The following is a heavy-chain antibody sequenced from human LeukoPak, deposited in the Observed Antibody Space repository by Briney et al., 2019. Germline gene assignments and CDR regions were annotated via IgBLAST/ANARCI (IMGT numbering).Heavy chain of an antibody. V-gene: IGHV3-9*01. CDR1: GFTFDDYA. D-gene: IGHD2-2*01. J-gene: IGHJ4*02. CDR3: AKTRVPRLAPYYFDY. Sequence: GRSLRLSCAASGFTFDDYAMHWVRQAPGKGLEWVSGISWNSGSIGYADSVKGRFTISRDNAKSSLYLQMNSLRAEDTALYYCAKTRVPRLAPYYFDYWGQGTLVTVSS. CDR2: ISWNSGSI.